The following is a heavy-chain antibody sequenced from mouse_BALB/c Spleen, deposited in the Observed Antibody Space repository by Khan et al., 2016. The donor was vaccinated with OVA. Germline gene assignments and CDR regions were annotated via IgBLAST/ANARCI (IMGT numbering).Heavy chain of an antibody. Sequence: QVQLKESGAELVRPGTSVKMSCKAAGYTFTNYWIGWVKQRPGHGLEWIGDIYPGGGYTNYNEKFKGKATLTADTSSSTAYMQLSSLTSGVSVIYYCARRRAARATWDYFDYWGQGTTLTVSS. V-gene: IGHV1-63*02. CDR2: IYPGGGYT. J-gene: IGHJ2*01. D-gene: IGHD3-1*01. CDR3: ARRRAARATWDYFDY. CDR1: GYTFTNYW.